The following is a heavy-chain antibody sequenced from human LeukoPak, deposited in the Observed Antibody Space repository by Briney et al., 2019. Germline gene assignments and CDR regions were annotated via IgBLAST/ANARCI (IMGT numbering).Heavy chain of an antibody. CDR2: IYPGDSDT. J-gene: IGHJ6*03. CDR1: GYSFTSYW. CDR3: ARQGAYCGGDCYSESDYYYYYMDV. D-gene: IGHD2-21*02. Sequence: GESLKISCKGSGYSFTSYWIGWVRQMPGKGLEWMGIIYPGDSDTRYSPSFQGQVTISADKSISTAYLQWSSLKASDTAMYYCARQGAYCGGDCYSESDYYYYYMDVWGKGTTVTVSS. V-gene: IGHV5-51*01.